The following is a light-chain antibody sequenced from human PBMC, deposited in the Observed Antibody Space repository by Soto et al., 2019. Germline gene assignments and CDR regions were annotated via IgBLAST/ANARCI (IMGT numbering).Light chain of an antibody. Sequence: DIQMTQSPSTLSTSVGDRVSITCRASQSISTWLAWYQQKPGKAPKLLIYDASSLESGVPLTFSGSGSGTEFTLTISSLQPDDIATYYCQHYNSYSEFSFGPGTKVDIK. J-gene: IGKJ3*01. CDR1: QSISTW. CDR3: QHYNSYSEFS. V-gene: IGKV1-5*01. CDR2: DAS.